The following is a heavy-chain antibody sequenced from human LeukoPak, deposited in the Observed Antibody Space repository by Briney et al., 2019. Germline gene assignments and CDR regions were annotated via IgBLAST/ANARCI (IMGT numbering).Heavy chain of an antibody. CDR1: GYTFTSYG. V-gene: IGHV1-18*01. CDR2: ISAYNGNT. D-gene: IGHD3-3*01. CDR3: AREARITIFGVDYYYMDV. Sequence: ASVKVSCKASGYTFTSYGISWVRQAPGQGLEWMGWISAYNGNTNYAQKLQGRVTMTTDTSTSTAYMELRSLRSDDTAVYYCAREARITIFGVDYYYMDVWGKGTTVTVSS. J-gene: IGHJ6*03.